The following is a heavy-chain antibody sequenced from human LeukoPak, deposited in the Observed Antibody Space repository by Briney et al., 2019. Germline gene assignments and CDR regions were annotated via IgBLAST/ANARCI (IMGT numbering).Heavy chain of an antibody. V-gene: IGHV3-30*18. D-gene: IGHD4-17*01. CDR1: GFTFSSYG. Sequence: QPGRSLRLSCAASGFTFSSYGMHWVRQAPGKGLEWVAVISYDGSNKYYADSVKGRFTISRDNSKNTLYLQMNSLRAEDTAVYYCAKEISPYGDFDYWGQGTLVTVSS. CDR2: ISYDGSNK. J-gene: IGHJ4*02. CDR3: AKEISPYGDFDY.